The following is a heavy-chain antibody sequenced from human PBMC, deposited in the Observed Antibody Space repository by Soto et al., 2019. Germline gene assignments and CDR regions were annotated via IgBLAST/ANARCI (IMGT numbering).Heavy chain of an antibody. Sequence: QVQLLESGGGLVKPGGSLRLSCAASGFTFSDYYMTWIRQAPGKGLEWVSYISGSTGNIYYADSVKGRFTISRDNAKDSLYLQMNSLRAEDTAVYYCAREPGSDAFDIWGQGTMVAVSS. J-gene: IGHJ3*02. CDR1: GFTFSDYY. V-gene: IGHV3-11*01. CDR3: AREPGSDAFDI. CDR2: ISGSTGNI.